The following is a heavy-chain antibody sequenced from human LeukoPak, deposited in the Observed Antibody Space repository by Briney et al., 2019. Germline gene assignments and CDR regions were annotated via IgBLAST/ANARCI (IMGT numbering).Heavy chain of an antibody. D-gene: IGHD2-15*01. CDR1: GYTFTSYA. CDR2: INTNTGNP. V-gene: IGHV7-4-1*02. J-gene: IGHJ4*02. CDR3: ARLSIGSRRRVVVAATPPVGYFDY. Sequence: GASVKVSFKASGYTFTSYAMNWVRQAPGQGLEWMGWINTNTGNPTYAQGFTGRFVFSLDTSVSTAYLQISSLKAEDTAVYYCARLSIGSRRRVVVAATPPVGYFDYWGQGTLVTVSS.